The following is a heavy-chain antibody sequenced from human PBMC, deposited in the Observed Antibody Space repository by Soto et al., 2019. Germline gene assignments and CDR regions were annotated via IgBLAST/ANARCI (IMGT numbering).Heavy chain of an antibody. J-gene: IGHJ4*02. CDR3: ARDSGSLTMIAHYFDY. D-gene: IGHD3-22*01. Sequence: GASVKVSCKASGYTFTSYYMHWVRQAPGQGLEWMGIINPSGGSTSYAQKFQGRVTMTRDTSTSTVYMELSSLRSEDTAVYYCARDSGSLTMIAHYFDYWGQGTLVTVSS. V-gene: IGHV1-46*01. CDR1: GYTFTSYY. CDR2: INPSGGST.